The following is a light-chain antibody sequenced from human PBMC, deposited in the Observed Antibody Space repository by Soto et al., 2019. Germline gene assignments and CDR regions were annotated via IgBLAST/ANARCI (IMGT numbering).Light chain of an antibody. Sequence: EIVLTQSPGTLSLSPGERATLSCRASQSVSSSYLAWYQQKPGQAPRLLIYGASSRATGIPDRFSGSGSGTDFTLAISRLELEDFGVHCCQQYGSSPTWTFGQGTKVEIK. CDR2: GAS. V-gene: IGKV3-20*01. CDR1: QSVSSSY. CDR3: QQYGSSPTWT. J-gene: IGKJ1*01.